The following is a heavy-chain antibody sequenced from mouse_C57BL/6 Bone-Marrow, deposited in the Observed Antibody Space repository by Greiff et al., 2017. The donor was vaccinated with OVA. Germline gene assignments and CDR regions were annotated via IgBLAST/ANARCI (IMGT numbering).Heavy chain of an antibody. Sequence: DVKLQESGPGLVKPSQSLSLTCSVTGYSITSGYYWNWIRQFPGNKLEWMGYISYDGSNNYNPSLKNRISITRDTSKNQFFLKLNSVTTEDTATYYCARDNYDYDEGALWFAYWGQGTLVTVSA. CDR3: ARDNYDYDEGALWFAY. V-gene: IGHV3-6*01. CDR2: ISYDGSN. D-gene: IGHD2-4*01. J-gene: IGHJ3*01. CDR1: GYSITSGYY.